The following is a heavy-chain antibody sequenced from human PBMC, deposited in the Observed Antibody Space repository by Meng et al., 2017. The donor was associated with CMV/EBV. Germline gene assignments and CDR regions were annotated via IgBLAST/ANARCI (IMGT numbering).Heavy chain of an antibody. CDR3: AREGVVVVPAALTSGDAFDI. J-gene: IGHJ3*02. CDR1: GGTFSSYA. V-gene: IGHV1-2*02. D-gene: IGHD2-2*01. Sequence: ASVKVSCKASGGTFSSYAISWVRQAPGQGLEWMGWINPNSGGTNYAQKFQGRVTMTRDTSISTAYMELSRLRSDDTAVYYCAREGVVVVPAALTSGDAFDIWGQGTMVTVSS. CDR2: INPNSGGT.